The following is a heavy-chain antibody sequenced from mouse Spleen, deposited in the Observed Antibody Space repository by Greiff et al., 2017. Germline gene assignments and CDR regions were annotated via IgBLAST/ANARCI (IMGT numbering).Heavy chain of an antibody. CDR2: IWAGGST. J-gene: IGHJ3*01. CDR1: GFSLTSYG. CDR3: ARVWDVAWFAY. Sequence: VQLKESGPGLVAPSQSLSITCTVSGFSLTSYGVHWVRQPPGKGLEWLGVIWAGGSTNYNSALMSRLSISKDNSKSQVFLKMNSLQTDDTAMYYCARVWDVAWFAYWGQGTLVTVSA. V-gene: IGHV2-9*02. D-gene: IGHD4-1*01.